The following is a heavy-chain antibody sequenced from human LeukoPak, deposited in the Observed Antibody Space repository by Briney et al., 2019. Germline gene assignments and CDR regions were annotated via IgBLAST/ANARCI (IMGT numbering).Heavy chain of an antibody. CDR2: IYHSGIT. V-gene: IGHV4-59*08. CDR1: GGSISSYY. CDR3: ARQMYSYETDP. D-gene: IGHD3-22*01. Sequence: SETLSLTCTVSGGSISSYYWSWIRQPPGKGLECIGYIYHSGITNYNPSHKSRVTISLDTSKNQFSLKLSSVTAADTAVYYCARQMYSYETDPWGQGTLVTVSS. J-gene: IGHJ5*02.